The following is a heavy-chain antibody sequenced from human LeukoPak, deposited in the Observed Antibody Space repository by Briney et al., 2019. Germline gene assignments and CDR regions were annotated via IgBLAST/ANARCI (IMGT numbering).Heavy chain of an antibody. Sequence: SVKVSCKASGGTFSSYAISWVRQAPGQGLEWMGGIIPIFGTANYAQKFQGRVTITADKSTSTAYMELSSLRSEDTAVYYCARDWVLPNPRKQYNWFDPWGQGTLVTVSS. V-gene: IGHV1-69*06. D-gene: IGHD4/OR15-4a*01. CDR1: GGTFSSYA. J-gene: IGHJ5*02. CDR3: ARDWVLPNPRKQYNWFDP. CDR2: IIPIFGTA.